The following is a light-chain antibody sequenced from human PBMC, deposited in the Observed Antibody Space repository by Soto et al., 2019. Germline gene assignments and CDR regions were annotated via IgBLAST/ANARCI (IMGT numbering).Light chain of an antibody. CDR1: QSISSW. Sequence: DIQMTQSPSTLSASVGDRVTITCRASQSISSWLAWYQQKPGTAPNLLIYKASTLQSGVPSRFSGSRSGTEFALTISSLHPDYSATYYCQQYSDNWTVGPETKLEI. V-gene: IGKV1-5*03. CDR2: KAS. CDR3: QQYSDNWT. J-gene: IGKJ1*01.